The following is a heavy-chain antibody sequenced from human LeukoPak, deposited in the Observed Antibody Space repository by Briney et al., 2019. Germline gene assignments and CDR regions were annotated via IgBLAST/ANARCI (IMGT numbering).Heavy chain of an antibody. D-gene: IGHD3-22*01. CDR3: ARATPYYYDSSGYYPIDLDY. Sequence: SETLSLTCTVSGGSISSGGYYWSCIRQHPGKGLECIGYIYYSGSTYYNPSLKSRVTTSVDTSKNQFSLKLSSVTAADTAVYYCARATPYYYDSSGYYPIDLDYWGQGTLVTVSS. V-gene: IGHV4-31*03. J-gene: IGHJ4*02. CDR2: IYYSGST. CDR1: GGSISSGGYY.